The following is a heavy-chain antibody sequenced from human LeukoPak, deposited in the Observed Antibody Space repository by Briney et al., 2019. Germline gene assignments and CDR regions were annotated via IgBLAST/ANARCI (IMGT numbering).Heavy chain of an antibody. CDR1: GFTFSSYG. CDR3: AREGGSGWYETRPY. CDR2: ISYDGSNK. J-gene: IGHJ4*02. V-gene: IGHV3-30*03. D-gene: IGHD6-19*01. Sequence: GGSLRLSCAASGFTFSSYGMHWVRQAPAKGLEWVAIISYDGSNKYYADSVKGRFTISRDNSKNTLYLQMNSLRAEDTAVYYCAREGGSGWYETRPYWGQGTLVTVSS.